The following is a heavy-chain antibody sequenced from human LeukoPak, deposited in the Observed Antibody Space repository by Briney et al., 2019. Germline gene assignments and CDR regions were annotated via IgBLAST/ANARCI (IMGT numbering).Heavy chain of an antibody. CDR3: AKVGDGATGQSYYFDY. Sequence: GGSLRLSCAASGFTFSSYALSWVRQAPGKGLEWVSGITDSGTGTCYADSVKGRFTISRDNSKNTVYLQMSSLRAEDTAVYYCAKVGDGATGQSYYFDYWGQGTLVTVSS. V-gene: IGHV3-23*01. CDR1: GFTFSSYA. J-gene: IGHJ4*02. D-gene: IGHD2-21*01. CDR2: ITDSGTGT.